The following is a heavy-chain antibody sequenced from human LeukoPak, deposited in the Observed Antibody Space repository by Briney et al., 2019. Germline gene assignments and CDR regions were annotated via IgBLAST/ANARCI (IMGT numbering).Heavy chain of an antibody. Sequence: PSETLSLTCAVYGGSFSGYYWSWIRQPPGKGLEWIGEINHSGSTNYNPSLKSRVTISVDTSKNQFSLKLSSVTAADTAVYYCARGRLLRFLEWGPGRRYFDYWGQGTLVTVSS. V-gene: IGHV4-34*01. CDR1: GGSFSGYY. J-gene: IGHJ4*02. CDR3: ARGRLLRFLEWGPGRRYFDY. D-gene: IGHD3-3*01. CDR2: INHSGST.